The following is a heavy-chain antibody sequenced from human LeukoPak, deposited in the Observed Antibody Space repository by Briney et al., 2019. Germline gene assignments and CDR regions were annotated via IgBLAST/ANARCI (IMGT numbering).Heavy chain of an antibody. V-gene: IGHV3-23*01. CDR3: VREDTPATANY. Sequence: GGSLRLSCAASGFNFANHAMSWVRQTPGKGLEWVSAISGGGDITYYADSVTGRFTITRDNSKDTLFLQMHSLRPGDTAVYYCVREDTPATANYWGQGTLVTVSS. D-gene: IGHD2-21*02. J-gene: IGHJ4*02. CDR2: ISGGGDIT. CDR1: GFNFANHA.